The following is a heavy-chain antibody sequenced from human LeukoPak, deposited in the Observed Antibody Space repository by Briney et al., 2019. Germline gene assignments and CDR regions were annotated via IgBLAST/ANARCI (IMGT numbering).Heavy chain of an antibody. D-gene: IGHD4-17*01. J-gene: IGHJ4*02. Sequence: SETLSLTCAVYGGSFSGSSWSWFRQPPGKGLEWIGEINHSGSTNYNPSLKSRVTISVDTSKNQFSLKLSSVTAADTAVYYCARGLAARGRYGMYFDYWGQGTLVTVSS. CDR2: INHSGST. V-gene: IGHV4-34*01. CDR1: GGSFSGSS. CDR3: ARGLAARGRYGMYFDY.